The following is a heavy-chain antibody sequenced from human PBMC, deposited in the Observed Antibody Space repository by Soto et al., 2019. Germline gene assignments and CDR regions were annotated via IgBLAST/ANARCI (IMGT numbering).Heavy chain of an antibody. J-gene: IGHJ6*02. V-gene: IGHV3-30-3*02. D-gene: IGHD3-22*01. CDR2: ISYDGSNK. Sequence: QVQLVESGGGVVQPGRSLRLSCAASGFTFSSYAMHWVRQAPGKGLEWVAVISYDGSNKYYADSVKGRFTSSRDNSKNTLYLQMNSLRAEDTAVYYCANDGASGYPYYYYGMDVWGQGTTVTVSS. CDR1: GFTFSSYA. CDR3: ANDGASGYPYYYYGMDV.